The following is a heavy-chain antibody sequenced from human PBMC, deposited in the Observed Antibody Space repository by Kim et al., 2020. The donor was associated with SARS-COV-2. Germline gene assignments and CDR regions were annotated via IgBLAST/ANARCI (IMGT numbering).Heavy chain of an antibody. V-gene: IGHV3-7*01. Sequence: GGSLRLSCAPSGFTFSRSWMNWVRQTPGKGLEWVANIKNDGNEKNYVDSVKGRFTISRDNSENSVYLQMNSLRAEDTAVYYCVKALGSRPEGYWGQGTLV. J-gene: IGHJ4*02. D-gene: IGHD2-2*01. CDR3: VKALGSRPEGY. CDR1: GFTFSRSW. CDR2: IKNDGNEK.